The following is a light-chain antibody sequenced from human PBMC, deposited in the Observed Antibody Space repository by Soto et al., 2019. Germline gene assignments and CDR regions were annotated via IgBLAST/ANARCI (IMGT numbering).Light chain of an antibody. Sequence: QLVLTQPPSASGTPGQRVNISCSGGSSNIGTNSVSWYQHLPGTAPKLIIYNNDRRPSGVPDRFSGSKSDTSASLAISGLQSEDETDYYCAAWDDSLNGPVFGGGTKVTVL. J-gene: IGLJ2*01. CDR2: NND. V-gene: IGLV1-44*01. CDR3: AAWDDSLNGPV. CDR1: SSNIGTNS.